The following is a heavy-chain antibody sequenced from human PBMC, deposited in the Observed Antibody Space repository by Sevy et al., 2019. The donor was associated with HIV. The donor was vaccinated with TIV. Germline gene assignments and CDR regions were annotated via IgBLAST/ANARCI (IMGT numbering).Heavy chain of an antibody. J-gene: IGHJ4*02. Sequence: ASVKVSCKTSGYTFTSYRITWVRQAPGKGLEWLGWSSPHNGDTNYAQRVQGRVTMITDTSTTTAYLELRSLTSDDTAEYYCARSYCSGGCCYSLAYRGQGTLVTVSS. V-gene: IGHV1-18*01. CDR1: GYTFTSYR. CDR2: SSPHNGDT. CDR3: ARSYCSGGCCYSLAY. D-gene: IGHD2-15*01.